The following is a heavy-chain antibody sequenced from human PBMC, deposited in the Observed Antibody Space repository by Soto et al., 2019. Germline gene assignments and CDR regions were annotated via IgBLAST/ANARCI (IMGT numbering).Heavy chain of an antibody. D-gene: IGHD6-13*01. J-gene: IGHJ4*02. Sequence: SETLSLTCTVSGGSISSSSYYWGWIRQPPGKGLEWIGSIYYSGSTYYNPSLKSRVTISVDTSKNQFSLKLSSVTAADTAVYYCATTGYSSSWYGTGNYYFDYWGQGTLVTVSS. V-gene: IGHV4-39*07. CDR3: ATTGYSSSWYGTGNYYFDY. CDR1: GGSISSSSYY. CDR2: IYYSGST.